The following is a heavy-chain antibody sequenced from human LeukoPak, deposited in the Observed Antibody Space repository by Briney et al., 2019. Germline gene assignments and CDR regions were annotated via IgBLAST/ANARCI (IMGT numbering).Heavy chain of an antibody. J-gene: IGHJ3*02. CDR2: ISDSGSTI. Sequence: PGGSLRLSCAASGFTFSTYNMNWVRQAPGKGLEWVSYISDSGSTIYYADSVKGRFTISRDNAKNSLYLQMNSLRAEDTAVYYCARQALFMVRGLISAFDIWGQGTKVTVSS. V-gene: IGHV3-48*01. CDR1: GFTFSTYN. CDR3: ARQALFMVRGLISAFDI. D-gene: IGHD3-10*01.